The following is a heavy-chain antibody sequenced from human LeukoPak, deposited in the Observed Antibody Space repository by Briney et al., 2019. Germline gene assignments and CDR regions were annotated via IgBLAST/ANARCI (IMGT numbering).Heavy chain of an antibody. D-gene: IGHD3-22*01. CDR1: GFTFSAYW. CDR2: INEGANVK. Sequence: GGSLRLSCAASGFTFSAYWMTWVRQAPGKGLEWLANINEGANVKFYVDSVKGRFIISRDNAKNSLYLQMNSLRAEDTAVYYCAKTHYYDSSFHYWGQGTLVTVSS. V-gene: IGHV3-7*03. J-gene: IGHJ4*02. CDR3: AKTHYYDSSFHY.